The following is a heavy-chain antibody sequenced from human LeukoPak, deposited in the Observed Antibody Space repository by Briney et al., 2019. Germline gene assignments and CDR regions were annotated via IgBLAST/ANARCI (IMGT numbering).Heavy chain of an antibody. CDR3: ARIETWYITRGYFDY. Sequence: SETLSLTCTVSGGSISSYYWSWIRQPAGKGLEWIGRIYTSGSTNYNPSLKSRVTISVDTSKNQFSLKLSSVTAADTAVYYCARIETWYITRGYFDYWGQGTLVTVSS. J-gene: IGHJ4*02. CDR1: GGSISSYY. CDR2: IYTSGST. V-gene: IGHV4-4*07. D-gene: IGHD3-10*01.